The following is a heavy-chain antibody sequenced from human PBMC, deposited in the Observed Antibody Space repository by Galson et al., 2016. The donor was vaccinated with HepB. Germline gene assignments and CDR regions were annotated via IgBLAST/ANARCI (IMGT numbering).Heavy chain of an antibody. Sequence: SLRLSCAASGSTFANYGMHWVRQAPGKGLEWLAIISYDGSKQYYGDSMRGRITISRDNSNNTLFLEMNSLRRDDTAIYFCAKDGQWLVRRSFDYWGQGALVTVAS. CDR2: ISYDGSKQ. CDR1: GSTFANYG. J-gene: IGHJ4*02. CDR3: AKDGQWLVRRSFDY. D-gene: IGHD6-19*01. V-gene: IGHV3-30*18.